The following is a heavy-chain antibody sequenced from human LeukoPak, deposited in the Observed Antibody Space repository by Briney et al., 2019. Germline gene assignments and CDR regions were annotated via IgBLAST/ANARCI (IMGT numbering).Heavy chain of an antibody. CDR2: IIPIFGTA. CDR3: ATVTFRGYDSSGYPVVAFDI. V-gene: IGHV1-69*13. J-gene: IGHJ3*02. Sequence: GASVKVSCKASGGTFSSYAISWVRQAPGQGLEWMGGIIPIFGTANYAQKFQGRVTITADESTSTAYMELSSLRSEDTAVYYCATVTFRGYDSSGYPVVAFDIWGQGTMVTVSS. D-gene: IGHD3-22*01. CDR1: GGTFSSYA.